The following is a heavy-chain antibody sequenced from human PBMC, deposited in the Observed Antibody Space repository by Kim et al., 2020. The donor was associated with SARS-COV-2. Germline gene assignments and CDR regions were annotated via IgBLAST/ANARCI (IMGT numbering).Heavy chain of an antibody. CDR2: ISGSGGST. J-gene: IGHJ4*02. CDR3: AKETTYYYDSSGYQNRYFDY. Sequence: GGSLRLSCAASGFTFSSYAMSWVRQAPGKGLEWVSAISGSGGSTYYADSVKGRFTISRDNSKNTLYLQMNSLRAEDTAVYYCAKETTYYYDSSGYQNRYFDYWGQGTLVTVSS. D-gene: IGHD3-22*01. CDR1: GFTFSSYA. V-gene: IGHV3-23*01.